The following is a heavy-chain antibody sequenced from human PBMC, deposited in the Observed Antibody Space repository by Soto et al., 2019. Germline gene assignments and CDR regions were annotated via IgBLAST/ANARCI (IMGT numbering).Heavy chain of an antibody. CDR3: SKAYGSGYMDV. Sequence: PSETLSLTCTVSGGSISSGGYYWSWIRQHPGKGLEWIGYIYYSGSTYYHSSLKSRVTISVDTSKNQFSLKLSSVTAADTAVYYCSKAYGSGYMDVWGQGTTVTVSS. V-gene: IGHV4-31*03. CDR1: GGSISSGGYY. D-gene: IGHD3-10*01. CDR2: IYYSGST. J-gene: IGHJ6*02.